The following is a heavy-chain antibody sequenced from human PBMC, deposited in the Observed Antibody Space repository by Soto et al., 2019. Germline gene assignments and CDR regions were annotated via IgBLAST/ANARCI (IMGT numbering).Heavy chain of an antibody. J-gene: IGHJ4*02. CDR1: GGSISSGGYS. V-gene: IGHV4-30-2*01. CDR3: ARGEVVALGY. Sequence: QLQLQESGSGLVKPSQTLSLTCAVSGGSISSGGYSWSWIRQPPGKGLEWIGYIYHSGSTYYNPSLXCRVTILVDRAKNQFSLKLSSVTAAATAVYYCARGEVVALGYWGQGTLVTVSS. CDR2: IYHSGST. D-gene: IGHD2-15*01.